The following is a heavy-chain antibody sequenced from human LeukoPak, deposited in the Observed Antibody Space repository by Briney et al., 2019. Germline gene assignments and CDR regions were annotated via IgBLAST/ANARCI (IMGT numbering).Heavy chain of an antibody. CDR1: GGSISSHY. Sequence: SETLSLTCTVSGGSISSHYWSWIRQPPGKGREWIGYIYYSGSTNYNPSLKSRVTISVDTSKNQFSLKLSSVTAADTAVYYCARGGWSLDYWGQGTLVTVSS. CDR2: IYYSGST. V-gene: IGHV4-59*11. J-gene: IGHJ4*02. CDR3: ARGGWSLDY. D-gene: IGHD2-15*01.